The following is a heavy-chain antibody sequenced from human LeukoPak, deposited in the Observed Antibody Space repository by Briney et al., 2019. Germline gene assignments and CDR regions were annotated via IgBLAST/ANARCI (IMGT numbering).Heavy chain of an antibody. V-gene: IGHV4-31*03. CDR1: GGSISSGGYY. CDR2: IYYSGST. J-gene: IGHJ4*02. Sequence: SQTLSLTCTVSGGSISSGGYYWSWIRQHPGKGLEWIGYIYYSGSTYHNPSLESRVTISVDTSKNQFSLKLSSVTAADTAVYYCAREVNRNSVTLFFDYWGQGTLVTVSS. CDR3: AREVNRNSVTLFFDY. D-gene: IGHD1-7*01.